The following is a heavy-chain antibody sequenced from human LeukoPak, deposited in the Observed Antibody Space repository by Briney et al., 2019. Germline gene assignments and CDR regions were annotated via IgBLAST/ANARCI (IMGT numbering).Heavy chain of an antibody. Sequence: GGPLRLSCAASGFTFSPYSINWVPQVPGKGLEGVSYISSSSSTIYYADSVKGRFTISRDNAKNSLYLQMNSLRAEDTAVYYCARGSKGLVHGGVSLDYWGQGTLVTVSS. CDR2: ISSSSSTI. D-gene: IGHD6-19*01. V-gene: IGHV3-48*01. CDR1: GFTFSPYS. CDR3: ARGSKGLVHGGVSLDY. J-gene: IGHJ4*02.